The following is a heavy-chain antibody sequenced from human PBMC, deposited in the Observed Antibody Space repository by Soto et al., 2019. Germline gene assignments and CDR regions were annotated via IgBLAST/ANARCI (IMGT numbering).Heavy chain of an antibody. CDR2: ISYDGSNK. V-gene: IGHV3-30-3*01. J-gene: IGHJ3*02. D-gene: IGHD3-3*01. CDR3: ARDLRGVIGVAYAFDI. CDR1: GFTFSTYA. Sequence: GGSLRLSCAASGFTFSTYAMHWVRQAPGKGLEWVAVISYDGSNKYYTDSVKGRFTISRDNSKNTLYLQMNSLRAEDTAVYYCARDLRGVIGVAYAFDIWGQGTMVTVS.